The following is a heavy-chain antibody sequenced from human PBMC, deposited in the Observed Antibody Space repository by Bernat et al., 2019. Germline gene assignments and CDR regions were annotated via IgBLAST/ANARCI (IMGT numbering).Heavy chain of an antibody. J-gene: IGHJ5*02. V-gene: IGHV3-33*01. CDR3: AREGCISTSCYTTGAWFDP. CDR2: IWYEGSNK. CDR1: GFTFSSYG. D-gene: IGHD2-2*02. Sequence: QVQLVKSGGGVVQPGGSLRLSCAASGFTFSSYGMHWVRQAPGKGLEWVAFIWYEGSNKYYADSVKGRFTISRDNSKNTLYLQMNSLRTEDTAVYYCAREGCISTSCYTTGAWFDPWGQGTLVTVSS.